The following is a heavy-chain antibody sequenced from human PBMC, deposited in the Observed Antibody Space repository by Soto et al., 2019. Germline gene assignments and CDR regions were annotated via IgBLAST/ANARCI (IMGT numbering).Heavy chain of an antibody. D-gene: IGHD2-15*01. J-gene: IGHJ4*02. Sequence: SETLSLTCGVFGGSFSGYYWTWIRQPPGEGLQWIGEINYDGDTDYNSSLKSRVTISVDPSKRQFSLKLTSVTATDTAVYFCARGSGPPEHATYLFDYRGQRVPVTVSS. CDR1: GGSFSGYY. V-gene: IGHV4-34*01. CDR3: ARGSGPPEHATYLFDY. CDR2: INYDGDT.